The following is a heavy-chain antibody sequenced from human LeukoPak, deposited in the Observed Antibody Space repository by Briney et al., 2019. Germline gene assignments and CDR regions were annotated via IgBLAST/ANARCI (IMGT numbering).Heavy chain of an antibody. V-gene: IGHV3-23*01. CDR2: ISGSGGST. D-gene: IGHD1-26*01. CDR1: GFTFSTYA. Sequence: PGGSLRLSCAASGFTFSTYAMNWVRQAPGKGLEWVSGISGSGGSTYYADSVKGRFTISRDNSKHTLYLQLNSLRAEDTAIYYCAKDHKANSGSATLFDFWGQGTLVTVSS. J-gene: IGHJ4*02. CDR3: AKDHKANSGSATLFDF.